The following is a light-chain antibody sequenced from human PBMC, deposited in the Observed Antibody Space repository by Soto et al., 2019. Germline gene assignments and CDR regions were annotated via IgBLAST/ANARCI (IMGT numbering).Light chain of an antibody. CDR2: DTS. CDR1: QSVSSY. CDR3: QQRQYWPPIT. V-gene: IGKV3-11*01. J-gene: IGKJ5*01. Sequence: VLTQSPATLSLSPGDRATLSCRASQSVSSYLAWYQKKPDQAPRLLXYDTSNRATGVPARFSGSGSGTDLTLTISSLETEDCAIYYCQQRQYWPPITFGQGTRLEIK.